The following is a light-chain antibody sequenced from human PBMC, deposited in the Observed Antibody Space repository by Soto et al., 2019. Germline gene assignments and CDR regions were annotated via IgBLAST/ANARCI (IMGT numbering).Light chain of an antibody. V-gene: IGKV1-5*03. CDR1: QSIRSW. J-gene: IGKJ1*01. CDR2: KAS. CDR3: QQYNSYLT. Sequence: DTHMTQSPSTLSASVGDKVTITCRASQSIRSWLAWYQLKPGKAPKLLIYKASSLESGVPSRFSGSGSGTEFTLTINSLQPDDFATYYCQQYNSYLTFGQGTKV.